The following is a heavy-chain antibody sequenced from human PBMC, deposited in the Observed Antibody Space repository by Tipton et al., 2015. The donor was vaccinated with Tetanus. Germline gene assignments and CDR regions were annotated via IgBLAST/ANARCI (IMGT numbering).Heavy chain of an antibody. Sequence: SLRLSCAASGFIFSSYGMHWVRQAPGKGLEWVAVSWYDGTDKYYADSVKGRFTISRDNSKNTLYLQMNSLRAEDTALYYCAREADCSGGSCFSGDFDTWGQGTQVTVSS. J-gene: IGHJ4*02. CDR1: GFIFSSYG. D-gene: IGHD2-15*01. CDR2: SWYDGTDK. V-gene: IGHV3-33*01. CDR3: AREADCSGGSCFSGDFDT.